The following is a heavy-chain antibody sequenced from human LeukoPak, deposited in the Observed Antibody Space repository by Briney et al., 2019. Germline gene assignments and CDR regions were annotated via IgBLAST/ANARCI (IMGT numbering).Heavy chain of an antibody. D-gene: IGHD3-10*01. V-gene: IGHV3-15*01. CDR3: TTAYYYGSGSPRVY. CDR2: IKSKTDGGTT. Sequence: PGGSLRLSCAVSGFTFSNAWMSWVRQAPGEGLEWVGRIKSKTDGGTTDYAAPVKGRFTTSRDDSKNTLYLQMNSLKTEDTAVYYCTTAYYYGSGSPRVYWGQGTLVTVSS. J-gene: IGHJ4*02. CDR1: GFTFSNAW.